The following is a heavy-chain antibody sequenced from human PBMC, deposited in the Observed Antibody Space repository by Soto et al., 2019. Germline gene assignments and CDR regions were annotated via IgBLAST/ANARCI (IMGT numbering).Heavy chain of an antibody. Sequence: GGSLRLSCAASGFTFSSYAMHWVRQAPGEGLEWVAVISYDGSNKYYADSVKGRFAISRDNSKNTLYLQMNSLRAEDTAVYYCARVGSSWYFDYWGQGTLVTVSS. CDR2: ISYDGSNK. J-gene: IGHJ4*02. CDR1: GFTFSSYA. D-gene: IGHD6-13*01. CDR3: ARVGSSWYFDY. V-gene: IGHV3-30*09.